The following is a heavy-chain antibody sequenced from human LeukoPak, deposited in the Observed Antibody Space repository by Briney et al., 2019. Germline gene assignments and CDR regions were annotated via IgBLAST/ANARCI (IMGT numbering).Heavy chain of an antibody. V-gene: IGHV3-30*03. CDR1: GFTFSSYG. J-gene: IGHJ4*02. CDR3: AADFDY. CDR2: ISYDGSNK. Sequence: PGRSLRLSCAASGFTFSSYGMHWVRQAPGKGLEWVAVISYDGSNKYYAGSVKGRFTISRDNSKNTLYLQMDSLRAEDTAVYYCAADFDYWGQGTLVTVSS.